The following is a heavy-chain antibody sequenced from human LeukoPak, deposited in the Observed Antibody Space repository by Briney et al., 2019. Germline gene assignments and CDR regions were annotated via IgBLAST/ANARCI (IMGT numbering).Heavy chain of an antibody. V-gene: IGHV3-49*04. Sequence: PGGSLRLSCTASGFTFGHYAMSWVRQAPGKGLEWVGFIRSQAYGGTTEYAASAKGRFTISRDDSKSIAYLQINSLKTEDTAVYYCARDVGTTGKFDYWGQGTLVTVSS. CDR1: GFTFGHYA. D-gene: IGHD1-26*01. CDR2: IRSQAYGGTT. J-gene: IGHJ4*02. CDR3: ARDVGTTGKFDY.